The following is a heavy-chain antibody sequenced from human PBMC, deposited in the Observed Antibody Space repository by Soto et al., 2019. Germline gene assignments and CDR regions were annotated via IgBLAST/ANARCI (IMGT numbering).Heavy chain of an antibody. V-gene: IGHV1-3*01. D-gene: IGHD3-10*01. CDR1: GYTFTNYA. CDR2: INAGDGNT. J-gene: IGHJ4*02. Sequence: GASVKVSCKASGYTFTNYAIHWVRQAPGQSLEWMGRINAGDGNTRYPQNSQGRVTITRDTSASTAYMELSSLRSEDTAVYFCARFSGDGSGNNFDNWGQGTLVTVSS. CDR3: ARFSGDGSGNNFDN.